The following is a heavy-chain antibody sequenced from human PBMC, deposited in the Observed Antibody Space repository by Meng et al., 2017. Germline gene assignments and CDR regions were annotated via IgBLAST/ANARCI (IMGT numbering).Heavy chain of an antibody. J-gene: IGHJ4*02. V-gene: IGHV4-34*01. Sequence: SETLSLTCAVDGGSFSGYYWSWIRQPPGKGLEWIGEINHSGSTNYNPPLKSRVTISVDTSKNQFSLKLSSVTAADTAVYYGARDRWNYYVYWGQGTLVTVSS. CDR1: GGSFSGYY. D-gene: IGHD1-1*01. CDR2: INHSGST. CDR3: ARDRWNYYVY.